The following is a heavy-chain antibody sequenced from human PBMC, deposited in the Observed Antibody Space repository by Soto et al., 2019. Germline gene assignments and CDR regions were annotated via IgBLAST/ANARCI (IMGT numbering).Heavy chain of an antibody. D-gene: IGHD6-13*01. CDR1: GFTLSSYS. J-gene: IGHJ4*02. Sequence: EVPLVESGGGLVQPGGSLRLSCAASGFTLSSYSMNWVRQAPGKGLEWVSYISTTSRTIYYADSVQGRFIISRDNVKNSLYLQMNSLRAEDTAVYYCARDRSAGTSDYWGQGTLVTVSS. CDR3: ARDRSAGTSDY. V-gene: IGHV3-48*01. CDR2: ISTTSRTI.